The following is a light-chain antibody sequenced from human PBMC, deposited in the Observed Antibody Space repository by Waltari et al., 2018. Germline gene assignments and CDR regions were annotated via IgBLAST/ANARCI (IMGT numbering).Light chain of an antibody. V-gene: IGLV2-14*03. J-gene: IGLJ2*01. Sequence: QSALTQPASVSGSPGQSITISCTETSSDVGTYNYVSWYQQHPGKAPKLMIFDVSIRPSGVSNRFSGSKSGNTASLTISGLQAEDEADYYCSSYISSSTLELFGGGTSLTVL. CDR3: SSYISSSTLEL. CDR1: SSDVGTYNY. CDR2: DVS.